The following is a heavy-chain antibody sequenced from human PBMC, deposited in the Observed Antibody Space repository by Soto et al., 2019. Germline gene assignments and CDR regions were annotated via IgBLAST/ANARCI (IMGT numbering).Heavy chain of an antibody. CDR3: AKVGAWCSGGSCHCDY. J-gene: IGHJ4*02. CDR1: GFTFSSYG. CDR2: ISYDGSNK. Sequence: ESGGGVVQPGRSLRLSCAASGFTFSSYGMHWVRQAPGKGLEWVAVISYDGSNKYYADSVKGRFTISRDNSKNTLYLQMNSLRAEDTAVYYCAKVGAWCSGGSCHCDYWGQGTLVTVSS. D-gene: IGHD2-15*01. V-gene: IGHV3-30*18.